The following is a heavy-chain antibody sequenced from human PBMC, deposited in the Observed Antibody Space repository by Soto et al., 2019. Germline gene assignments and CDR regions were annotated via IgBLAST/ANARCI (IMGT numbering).Heavy chain of an antibody. Sequence: GGSLSLSCAASGFTFSSYAMSWVRQAPGKGLEWVSAISGSGGSTYYADSVKGRFTISRDNSKNTLYLQMNSLRAEDTAVYYCAKRRGGNYYDSSGYYLDYWGQGTLLPVSP. CDR1: GFTFSSYA. V-gene: IGHV3-23*01. CDR3: AKRRGGNYYDSSGYYLDY. J-gene: IGHJ4*02. D-gene: IGHD3-22*01. CDR2: ISGSGGST.